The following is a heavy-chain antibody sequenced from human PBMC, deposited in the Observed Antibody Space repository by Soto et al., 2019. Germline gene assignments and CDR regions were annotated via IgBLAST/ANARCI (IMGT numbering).Heavy chain of an antibody. CDR3: ARGGLVALFDY. CDR1: GGSISSYY. J-gene: IGHJ4*02. D-gene: IGHD2-8*02. CDR2: IYYSGST. Sequence: SETLSLTCTVSGGSISSYYWSWIRQPPGKGLEWIGYIYYSGSTNYNPSLKSRVTISVDTSKNQFSLKLSSVTAADTAVYYCARGGLVALFDYWGQGTLVTVSS. V-gene: IGHV4-59*12.